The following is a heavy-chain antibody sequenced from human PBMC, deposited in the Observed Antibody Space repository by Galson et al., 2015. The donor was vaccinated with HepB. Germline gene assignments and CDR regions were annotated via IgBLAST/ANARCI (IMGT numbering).Heavy chain of an antibody. D-gene: IGHD2-2*01. CDR2: IYSTGNT. CDR3: ARYCSSTSCYSEGGGSCDY. Sequence: SLRLSCAASGFTVNTNHMTWVRQAPGKGLEWVSDIYSTGNTNYTDSVKGRFTISRDSSRNQLSLQMDSLRAEDTAMYYCARYCSSTSCYSEGGGSCDYWGQGTLVTAYS. V-gene: IGHV3-53*01. CDR1: GFTVNTNH. J-gene: IGHJ4*03.